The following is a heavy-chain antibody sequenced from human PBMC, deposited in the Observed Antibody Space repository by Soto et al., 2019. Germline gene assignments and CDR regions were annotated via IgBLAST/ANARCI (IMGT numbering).Heavy chain of an antibody. CDR3: ARGRRGSYGDFDY. Sequence: QVQLQESGPGLVKPSETLSLTCTISCCSFSTYYWSWLRQPPGKGLEWIGYIYESATYTPSLQSPVTISVDKSKNQFSLNLSSVTAAYTDVYYCARGRRGSYGDFDYCGQGPLVTVSA. D-gene: IGHD4-17*01. V-gene: IGHV4-59*01. CDR1: CCSFSTYY. J-gene: IGHJ4*02. CDR2: IYESA.